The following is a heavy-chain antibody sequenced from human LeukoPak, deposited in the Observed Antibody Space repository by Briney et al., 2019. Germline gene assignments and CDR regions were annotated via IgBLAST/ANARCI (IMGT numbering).Heavy chain of an antibody. J-gene: IGHJ4*02. V-gene: IGHV4-34*01. D-gene: IGHD6-13*01. CDR2: INHSGST. CDR1: GGSFSCYY. Sequence: SETLSLTCAVYGGSFSCYYWTWIRQPPGKGLEWIGEINHSGSTNYNPSLKSRVTISVDTSKNQFSLKLSSVTAADTAVYYCARQAYAAATDYWGQGTLVTVSS. CDR3: ARQAYAAATDY.